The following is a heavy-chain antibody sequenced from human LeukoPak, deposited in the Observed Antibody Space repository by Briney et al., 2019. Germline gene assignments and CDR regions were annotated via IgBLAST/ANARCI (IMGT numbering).Heavy chain of an antibody. V-gene: IGHV1-18*01. J-gene: IGHJ3*02. CDR1: GYTFATYG. CDR2: FSPHNGGS. Sequence: ASVKVSCKASGYTFATYGISWVRQAPGQGLEWMGWFSPHNGGSHYAQMIQGRVTLTTDTSTNTVYMDLRSLRSDDTAMYYCVRDRGYRPDTFDIWGQGTMIIVSS. D-gene: IGHD3-22*01. CDR3: VRDRGYRPDTFDI.